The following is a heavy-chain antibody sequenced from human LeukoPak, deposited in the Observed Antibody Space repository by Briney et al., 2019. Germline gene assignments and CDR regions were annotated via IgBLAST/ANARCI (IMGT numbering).Heavy chain of an antibody. J-gene: IGHJ3*02. CDR1: GGSISSYY. CDR2: IYTSEST. D-gene: IGHD1-26*01. CDR3: ARAPWIVGATQDAFDI. V-gene: IGHV4-4*07. Sequence: PSETLSLTCTVSGGSISSYYWSWIRQPAGKGLEWIGRIYTSESTNYNPSLKSRVTMSVDTSKNQFSLKLSSVTAADTAVYYCARAPWIVGATQDAFDIWGQGTMVTVSS.